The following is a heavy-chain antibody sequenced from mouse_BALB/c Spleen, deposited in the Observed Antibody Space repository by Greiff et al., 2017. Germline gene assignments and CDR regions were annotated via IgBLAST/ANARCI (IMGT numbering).Heavy chain of an antibody. J-gene: IGHJ4*01. CDR1: GFTFSDYY. Sequence: DVHLVESGGGLVKPGGSLKLSCAASGFTFSDYYMYWVRQTPEKRLEWVATISDGGSYTYYPDSVKGRFTISRDNAKNNLYLQMSSLKSEDTAMYYCARAEIYYYGSTPYAMDYWGQGTSVTVSS. V-gene: IGHV5-4*02. CDR2: ISDGGSYT. CDR3: ARAEIYYYGSTPYAMDY. D-gene: IGHD1-1*01.